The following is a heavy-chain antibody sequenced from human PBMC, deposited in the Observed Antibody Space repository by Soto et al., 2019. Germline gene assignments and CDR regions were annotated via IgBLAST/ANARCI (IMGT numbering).Heavy chain of an antibody. V-gene: IGHV4-34*01. J-gene: IGHJ6*02. CDR3: ARDLITMVRGVGYYYYGMDV. CDR2: INHSGST. Sequence: SETLSLTCAVYGGSFSGYYWSWIRQPPGKGLEWIGEINHSGSTNYNPSLKSRVTISVDTSKNQFSLKLSSVTAADTAVYYCARDLITMVRGVGYYYYGMDVWGQGTTVTVSS. CDR1: GGSFSGYY. D-gene: IGHD3-10*01.